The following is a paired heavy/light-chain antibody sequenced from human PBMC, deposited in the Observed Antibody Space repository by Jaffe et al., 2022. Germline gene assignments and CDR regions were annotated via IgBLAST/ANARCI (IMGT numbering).Heavy chain of an antibody. CDR1: GGSFSGDNDY. Sequence: QVQLQESGPGLVMPSQTLSLTCTVSGGSFSGDNDYWSWIRQPAGKGLEWIGHIYRGGSTAYNPSLKSRITMSIDPSKKQFSLRLNSVTAADTAVYYCARMPNSRYFDFWGQGTLVTVSS. V-gene: IGHV4-61*02. D-gene: IGHD2-2*01. CDR3: ARMPNSRYFDF. CDR2: IYRGGST. J-gene: IGHJ4*02.
Light chain of an antibody. V-gene: IGLV2-14*03. CDR1: SADVGYFNY. CDR2: DVR. J-gene: IGLJ2*01. CDR3: SSYTISGTLV. Sequence: QSALTQPASVSGSPGQSITVSCTGTSADVGYFNYVSWYQQHPGKTPKLIIYDVRYRPSGVSNRFSGSKSGNTASLTISGLQAEDEADYYCSSYTISGTLVFGGGTKLTVL.